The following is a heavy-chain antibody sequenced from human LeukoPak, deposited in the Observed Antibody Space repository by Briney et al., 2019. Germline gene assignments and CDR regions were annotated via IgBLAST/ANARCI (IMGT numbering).Heavy chain of an antibody. J-gene: IGHJ3*02. V-gene: IGHV4-59*11. D-gene: IGHD3-22*01. Sequence: PSETLSLTCTVSGDSICSHYWSWVRQPPGKGLEWIGDIFYVWNTNYNPSLKSRVTISVDPSKNQFSLKLNSMTPADTAVYYRARDYYDSRAEAFDIWGQGTMVTVSS. CDR1: GDSICSHY. CDR2: IFYVWNT. CDR3: ARDYYDSRAEAFDI.